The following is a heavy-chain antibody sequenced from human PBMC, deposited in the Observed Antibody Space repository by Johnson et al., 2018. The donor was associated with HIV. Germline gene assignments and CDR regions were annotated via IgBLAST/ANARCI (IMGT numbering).Heavy chain of an antibody. CDR1: GFTFSDAC. D-gene: IGHD5-24*01. J-gene: IGHJ3*02. CDR2: IKSKTEDGTT. V-gene: IGHV3-15*01. Sequence: VQLVESGGGLVEPGGSLRLSCVASGFTFSDACMNWVRQAPGKGLEWVGRIKSKTEDGTTDYGTPVKGRFTISRDDSKNTLYLQMNSLKTEDTAVYYCTTSGRRDGYNYAGDAFDIWGQGTMVIVSS. CDR3: TTSGRRDGYNYAGDAFDI.